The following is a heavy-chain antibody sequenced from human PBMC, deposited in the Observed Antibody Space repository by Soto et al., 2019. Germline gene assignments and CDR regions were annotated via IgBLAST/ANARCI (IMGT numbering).Heavy chain of an antibody. D-gene: IGHD3-10*01. CDR2: INTGGSGT. CDR1: GFTFGRHW. J-gene: IGHJ4*02. Sequence: EVHLVESGGGLVQPGGSLRLSCAVSGFTFGRHWMHWVRQAPGKGLQWVSRINTGGSGTNYADSVEGRFTISRDNTKNTLYLQMNSLRGEDTAQYYCVRGTSDWYGVDFWGQGTLVTVSS. V-gene: IGHV3-74*01. CDR3: VRGTSDWYGVDF.